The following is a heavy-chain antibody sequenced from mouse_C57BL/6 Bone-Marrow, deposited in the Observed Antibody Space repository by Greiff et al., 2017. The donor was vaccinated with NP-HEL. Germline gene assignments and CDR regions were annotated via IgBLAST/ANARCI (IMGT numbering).Heavy chain of an antibody. CDR2: IHPNSGST. CDR3: GRKRRLYYYGSSYDAMDY. J-gene: IGHJ4*01. Sequence: VQLQQPGAELVKPGASVKLSCKASGYTFTSYWMHWVKQRPGQGLEWIGMIHPNSGSTNYNEKFKSKATLTVDKSSSTAYMQLSSLTSEDSAVYYCGRKRRLYYYGSSYDAMDYWGQGTSVTVSS. V-gene: IGHV1-64*01. D-gene: IGHD1-1*01. CDR1: GYTFTSYW.